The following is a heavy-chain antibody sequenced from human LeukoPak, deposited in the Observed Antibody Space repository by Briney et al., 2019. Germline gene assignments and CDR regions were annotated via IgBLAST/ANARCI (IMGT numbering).Heavy chain of an antibody. Sequence: GGSLRLSCAASGFTFSSYGMHWVRQAPGKGLEWVAVISYDGSNKYYADSVKGRFTISRDNSKNTLYLQMNSLRAEDTAVYYCARLDDSSGYSLDYWGQGTLVTVSS. CDR1: GFTFSSYG. CDR3: ARLDDSSGYSLDY. CDR2: ISYDGSNK. V-gene: IGHV3-30*03. D-gene: IGHD3-22*01. J-gene: IGHJ4*02.